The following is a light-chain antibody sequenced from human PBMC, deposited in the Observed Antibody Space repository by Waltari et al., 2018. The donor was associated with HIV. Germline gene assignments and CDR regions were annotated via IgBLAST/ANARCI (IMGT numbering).Light chain of an antibody. Sequence: PGKTARITCGGNNIGSKSVHWHQQRPGQAPVLVIYNDNDRPSGIPERFSGSNSGNTATLTISRVEAGDEADYYCQVWDNDSDHVVFGGGTKLTVL. CDR3: QVWDNDSDHVV. V-gene: IGLV3-21*04. CDR2: NDN. J-gene: IGLJ2*01. CDR1: NIGSKS.